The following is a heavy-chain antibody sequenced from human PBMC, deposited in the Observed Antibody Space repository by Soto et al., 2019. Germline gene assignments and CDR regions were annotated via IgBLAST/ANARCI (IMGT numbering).Heavy chain of an antibody. D-gene: IGHD2-8*01. J-gene: IGHJ1*01. Sequence: QVQLQESGPGLVKPSETLSLTCTVSGDSIRSSSHYWAWNRQPPGKGLEWIGGFYYSGSPYYNPSXTXXVTMSVDTSQNQFSLNLNSVTAADTAVYYCYINGFWGQGTLVTVSS. CDR1: GDSIRSSSHY. V-gene: IGHV4-39*01. CDR3: YINGF. CDR2: FYYSGSP.